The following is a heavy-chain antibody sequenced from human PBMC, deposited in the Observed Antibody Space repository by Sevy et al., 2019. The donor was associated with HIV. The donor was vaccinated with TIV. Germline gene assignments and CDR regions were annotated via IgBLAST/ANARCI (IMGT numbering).Heavy chain of an antibody. CDR3: ARGKSGYGYALNY. V-gene: IGHV3-66*01. CDR1: GFTVNRNY. Sequence: GGSLRLSCAASGFTVNRNYMTWVRQAPGKGLEGVSVIYSDGTTYHADSVKDRFTISRDNSKNTLYLQMNSLRAEDTAVYYCARGKSGYGYALNYWGQGTLVTVSS. J-gene: IGHJ4*02. D-gene: IGHD5-18*01. CDR2: IYSDGTT.